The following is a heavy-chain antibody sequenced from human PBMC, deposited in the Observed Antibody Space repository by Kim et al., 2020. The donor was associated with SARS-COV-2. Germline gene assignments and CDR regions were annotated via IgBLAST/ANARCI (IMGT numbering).Heavy chain of an antibody. CDR2: ISSSGGST. D-gene: IGHD2-15*01. CDR1: GFTFSSYA. CDR3: REDSGHCCGSVYYYYV. J-gene: IGHJ6*03. Sequence: GGSLRLSCAASGFTFSSYAMHWVRQAPGKGLEYVSAISSSGGSTFYANSVKGRFTITRDTSKNMQYLQMSSMGEEDMAVYYCREDSGHCCGSVYYYYV. V-gene: IGHV3-64*01.